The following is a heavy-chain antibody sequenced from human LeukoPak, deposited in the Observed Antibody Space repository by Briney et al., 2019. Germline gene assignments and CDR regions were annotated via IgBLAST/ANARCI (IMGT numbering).Heavy chain of an antibody. CDR1: GYTFTSNY. CDR2: IYPRDGST. V-gene: IGHV1-46*01. CDR3: AILHDYTRYYYGMDV. J-gene: IGHJ6*02. Sequence: GASVKVSCKASGYTFTSNYIHWVRQAPGQGLEWMGMIYPRDGSTSYAQKFQGRVTVTRDTSTSTVHMELSGLRSEDTAVYYCAILHDYTRYYYGMDVWGQGTTVTVSS. D-gene: IGHD4-11*01.